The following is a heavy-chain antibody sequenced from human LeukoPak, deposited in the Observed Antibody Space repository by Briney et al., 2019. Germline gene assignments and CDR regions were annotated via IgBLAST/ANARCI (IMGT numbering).Heavy chain of an antibody. CDR1: GFNFSDSR. CDR3: VRGDWYFGS. Sequence: PGGSLRLSCVTSGFNFSDSRMTWVRQAPGKGLQWVANVNRDGTEKHFLDSVEGRFTISRDNAKRSLYLQMSSLRPQDTAVYFCVRGDWYFGSWGQGTLVTVSS. D-gene: IGHD2-21*01. J-gene: IGHJ4*02. V-gene: IGHV3-7*04. CDR2: VNRDGTEK.